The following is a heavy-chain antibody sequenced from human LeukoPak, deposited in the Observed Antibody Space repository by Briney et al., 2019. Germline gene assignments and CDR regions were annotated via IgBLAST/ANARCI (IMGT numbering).Heavy chain of an antibody. J-gene: IGHJ5*02. CDR3: AKGPVPFDP. CDR2: ISYDGSNK. CDR1: GFTFSGYG. V-gene: IGHV3-30*18. Sequence: GRSLRLSCAASGFTFSGYGMHWVRQAPGKGLEWVAVISYDGSNKYYADSVKGRFTISRDNSKNTLYLQMNSLRAEDTAVYYCAKGPVPFDPWGQGTLVTVSS.